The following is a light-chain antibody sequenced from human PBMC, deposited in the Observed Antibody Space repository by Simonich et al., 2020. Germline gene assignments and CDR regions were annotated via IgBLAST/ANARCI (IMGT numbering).Light chain of an antibody. J-gene: IGLJ2*01. Sequence: QSALTQPASVSGSPGQSITISCTGTSSDVGGYNYVSWYQPHPGKAPKLKIYDVSKRPSGVSNRFSGSKSGNTASLTISGLQAEDEADYYCSSYTSGSTLVFGGGTKLTVL. CDR2: DVS. V-gene: IGLV2-14*01. CDR3: SSYTSGSTLV. CDR1: SSDVGGYNY.